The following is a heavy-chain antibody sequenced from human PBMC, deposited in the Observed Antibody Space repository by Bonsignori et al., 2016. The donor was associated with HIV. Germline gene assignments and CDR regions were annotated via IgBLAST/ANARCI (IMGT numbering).Heavy chain of an antibody. D-gene: IGHD1-1*01. CDR2: INHSGST. V-gene: IGHV4-34*01. CDR3: ARGPVRYSQDRGAFDI. J-gene: IGHJ3*02. Sequence: RQAPGKGLEWIGEINHSGSTNYNPSLKSRVTISVDTSKNQFSLKLSSVTAADTAVYYCARGPVRYSQDRGAFDIWGPRGQWSPSPQ.